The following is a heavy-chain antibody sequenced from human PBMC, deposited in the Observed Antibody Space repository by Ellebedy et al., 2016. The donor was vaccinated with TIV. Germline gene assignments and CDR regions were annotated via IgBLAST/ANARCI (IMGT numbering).Heavy chain of an antibody. Sequence: GESLKISCAASGFTVSSYYMSWVRQAPGKGLVWVSVIYSGGSTYYADSVKGRFTISRDNSKNTLYLQMNSLRAEDTAVYYCAREPRDPAIYYGMDVWGQGTTVTVSS. D-gene: IGHD5-18*01. CDR2: IYSGGST. V-gene: IGHV3-53*01. CDR1: GFTVSSYY. J-gene: IGHJ6*02. CDR3: AREPRDPAIYYGMDV.